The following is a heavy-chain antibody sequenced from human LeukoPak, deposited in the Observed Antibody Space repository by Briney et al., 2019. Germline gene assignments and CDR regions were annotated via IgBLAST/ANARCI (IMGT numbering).Heavy chain of an antibody. CDR3: ARGQITTDH. Sequence: PGGSLRLSCTVSGFTFGDYAMSWFRQAPGKGLGWVGFIRSKAFGETTEYAASVKGRLTISRADSKSIAHLQMNSLKTEDTAEYYCARGQITTDHWGQGTLVTVSS. D-gene: IGHD1-14*01. CDR1: GFTFGDYA. V-gene: IGHV3-49*03. CDR2: IRSKAFGETT. J-gene: IGHJ4*02.